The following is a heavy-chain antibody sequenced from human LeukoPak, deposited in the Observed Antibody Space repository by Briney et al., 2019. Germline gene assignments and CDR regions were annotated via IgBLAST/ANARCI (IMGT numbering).Heavy chain of an antibody. CDR1: GFTFSSYG. CDR3: AKAEYYYDSSGHRRPSSYYFDY. Sequence: GGSLRLSCAASGFTFSSYGMHWVRQAPGKGLEWVAFIRYDGSNKYHADSVKGRFTISRDNSKNTLYLQMNSLRAEDTAVYYCAKAEYYYDSSGHRRPSSYYFDYWGQGTLVTVSS. J-gene: IGHJ4*02. V-gene: IGHV3-30*02. D-gene: IGHD3-22*01. CDR2: IRYDGSNK.